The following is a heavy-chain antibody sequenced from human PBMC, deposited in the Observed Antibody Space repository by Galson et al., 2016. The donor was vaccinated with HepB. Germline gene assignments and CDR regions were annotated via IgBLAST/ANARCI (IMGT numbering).Heavy chain of an antibody. V-gene: IGHV3-74*01. J-gene: IGHJ2*01. Sequence: SLRLSCAASGFTFSGYAMSWVRQAPGNGLVWVSRINSDGTATGYADSVKGRFTISRDDAKNTLYLQMNTLRVEDTAVYYCTRETRWYFDLWGRGTLLAVSS. CDR3: TRETRWYFDL. CDR1: GFTFSGYA. CDR2: INSDGTAT.